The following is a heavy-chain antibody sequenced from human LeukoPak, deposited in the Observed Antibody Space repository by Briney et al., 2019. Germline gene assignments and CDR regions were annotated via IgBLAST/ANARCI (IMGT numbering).Heavy chain of an antibody. J-gene: IGHJ4*02. Sequence: PGGSLRLSCAASGFTFKTFGMHWVRQAPGKGLEWVGRIRSKTDGGTTDYAAPVKGRFTISRDDSKNTLYLQMNSLKTEDTAVYFCATGTEQQWLSLDYWGQGTLVTVSS. V-gene: IGHV3-15*01. D-gene: IGHD6-19*01. CDR3: ATGTEQQWLSLDY. CDR1: GFTFKTFG. CDR2: IRSKTDGGTT.